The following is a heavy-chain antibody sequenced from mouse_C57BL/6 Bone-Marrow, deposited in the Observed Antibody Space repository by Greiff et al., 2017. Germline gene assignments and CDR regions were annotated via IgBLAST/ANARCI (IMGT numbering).Heavy chain of an antibody. J-gene: IGHJ2*01. Sequence: EVMLVESGGGLVKPGGSLKLSCAASGFTFSSYAMSWVRQTPEKRLEWVATISDGGSSTYYPDNVKGRFTISRDNAKNNLYLQRSHLKSEDTAMYYCARDAYYYGSSLYFYYWGQGTTLTVSS. CDR3: ARDAYYYGSSLYFYY. CDR1: GFTFSSYA. V-gene: IGHV5-4*01. CDR2: ISDGGSST. D-gene: IGHD1-1*01.